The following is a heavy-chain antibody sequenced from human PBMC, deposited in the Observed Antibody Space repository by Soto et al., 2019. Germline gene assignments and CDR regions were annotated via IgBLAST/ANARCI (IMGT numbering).Heavy chain of an antibody. CDR3: AREGGYFDSSGSGVYHYHGVDV. Sequence: SETLSLTCTVSAGSISTYFWSWIRQPAGGGLEWIGCISTTGSTNYNPSLKSRVTMSLDTSRNQFSLKLSSVTAADTAVYYCAREGGYFDSSGSGVYHYHGVDVWGQGTTVTVSS. J-gene: IGHJ6*02. CDR2: ISTTGST. V-gene: IGHV4-4*07. D-gene: IGHD3-22*01. CDR1: AGSISTYF.